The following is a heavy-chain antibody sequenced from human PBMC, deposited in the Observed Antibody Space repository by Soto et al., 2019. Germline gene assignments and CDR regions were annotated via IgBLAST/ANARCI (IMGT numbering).Heavy chain of an antibody. V-gene: IGHV4-4*02. Sequence: QVHLQESGPGLVKPSGTLSLTCAVSGGSISSSNWWSWVRQPPGKGLEWIGEIYHSGSTNYNPSLKSRVTISVDKSKNQFSLKLSSVTAADTAVYYCARVWRIAVAGMVWYFDLWGRGTLVTVSS. CDR2: IYHSGST. CDR1: GGSISSSNW. J-gene: IGHJ2*01. D-gene: IGHD6-19*01. CDR3: ARVWRIAVAGMVWYFDL.